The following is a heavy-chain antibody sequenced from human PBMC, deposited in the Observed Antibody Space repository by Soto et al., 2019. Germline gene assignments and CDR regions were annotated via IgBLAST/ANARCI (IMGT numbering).Heavy chain of an antibody. J-gene: IGHJ4*02. D-gene: IGHD6-6*01. CDR3: ARGGAARPDY. V-gene: IGHV3-48*02. CDR1: GFTFSNYG. CDR2: IGSITRNI. Sequence: GGSLRLSCAASGFTFSNYGMNWVRQAPGRGPEWIAYIGSITRNINYANSVKGRFTISRDNAKNSLYLQMNSLRYEDTAVYYCARGGAARPDYWGQGTLVTVSS.